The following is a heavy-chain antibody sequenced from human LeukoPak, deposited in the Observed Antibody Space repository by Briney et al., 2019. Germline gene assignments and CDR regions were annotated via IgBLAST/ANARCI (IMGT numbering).Heavy chain of an antibody. D-gene: IGHD1-7*01. J-gene: IGHJ5*02. CDR1: GYTFTSYY. CDR2: INPSGGST. Sequence: GASVKVSCKASGYTFTSYYIHWVRQAPGQGLEWMGIINPSGGSTRYAQKFQGRVTMTRDTSTKTVYMEMSSLRSEDTAVYYCARDPLITATITWFDPWGQGTLVTVSS. V-gene: IGHV1-46*01. CDR3: ARDPLITATITWFDP.